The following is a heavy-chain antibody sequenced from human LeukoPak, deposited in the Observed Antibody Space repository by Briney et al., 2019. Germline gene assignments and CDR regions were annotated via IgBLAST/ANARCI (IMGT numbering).Heavy chain of an antibody. CDR3: ARDRPGASVGATTHDAFDI. D-gene: IGHD1-26*01. CDR2: IYTSGST. J-gene: IGHJ3*02. V-gene: IGHV4-4*07. Sequence: SETLSLTCTVSGGSISSYYWSWIRQPAGKGLEWIGRIYTSGSTNYNPSLKSRVTMSVDTSKNQFSLKLSSVTAADTAVYYCARDRPGASVGATTHDAFDIWGQGTMVTVSS. CDR1: GGSISSYY.